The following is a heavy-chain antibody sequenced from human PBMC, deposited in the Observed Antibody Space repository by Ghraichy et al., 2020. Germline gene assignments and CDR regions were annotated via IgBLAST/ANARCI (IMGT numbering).Heavy chain of an antibody. CDR1: GGSISSYY. CDR2: IYTSGST. Sequence: SETLSLTCTVSGGSISSYYWSWIRQPAGKGLEWIGRIYTSGSTNYNPSLKSRVTMSVDTSKNQFSLKLSSVTAADTAVYYCARTTTKTSYGSGEYYMDVWGKGTTVTVSS. V-gene: IGHV4-4*07. J-gene: IGHJ6*03. D-gene: IGHD3-10*01. CDR3: ARTTTKTSYGSGEYYMDV.